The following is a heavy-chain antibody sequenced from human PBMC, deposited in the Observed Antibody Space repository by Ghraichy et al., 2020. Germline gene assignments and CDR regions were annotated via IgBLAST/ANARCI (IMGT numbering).Heavy chain of an antibody. CDR3: ARGGYYYDSRGYYHHDAFDI. CDR1: GFTFSSYW. CDR2: INSDGSST. J-gene: IGHJ3*02. V-gene: IGHV3-74*01. D-gene: IGHD3-22*01. Sequence: GGPLRLSCAASGFTFSSYWMHWVRQAPGKGLVWVSRINSDGSSTSYADSVNGRFTISSDNAKNTLYLQMNSLRAEDTAVYYCARGGYYYDSRGYYHHDAFDIGGQGRMVTVSS.